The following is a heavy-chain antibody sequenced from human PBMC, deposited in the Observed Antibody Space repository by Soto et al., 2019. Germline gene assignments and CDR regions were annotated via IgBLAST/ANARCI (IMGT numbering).Heavy chain of an antibody. CDR1: GGSISSGGYY. D-gene: IGHD5-12*01. Sequence: KPSETLSLTCTVSGGSISSGGYYWSWIRQHPGKGLEWIGYIYYSGSTYYNPSLKSRVTISVDTSKNQFSLKLSSVTAADTAVYYCARGIEMATIPFDSWGQGTLVTVSS. V-gene: IGHV4-31*03. J-gene: IGHJ4*02. CDR3: ARGIEMATIPFDS. CDR2: IYYSGST.